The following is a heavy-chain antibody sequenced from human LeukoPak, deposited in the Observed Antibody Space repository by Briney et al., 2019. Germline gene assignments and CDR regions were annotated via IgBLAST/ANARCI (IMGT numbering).Heavy chain of an antibody. D-gene: IGHD3-10*01. J-gene: IGHJ6*02. V-gene: IGHV3-64*01. CDR2: ISSNGGST. Sequence: PGGSLRLSCAASGFTFSSYAMHWVRQAPGKGLEYVSAISSNGGSTYYANSVKGRFTISRDNSKNTLYLQMGSLRAEDMAVYYCARDEGWDHMVRGVIIPNYYYYGMDVWGQGTTVTVSS. CDR1: GFTFSSYA. CDR3: ARDEGWDHMVRGVIIPNYYYYGMDV.